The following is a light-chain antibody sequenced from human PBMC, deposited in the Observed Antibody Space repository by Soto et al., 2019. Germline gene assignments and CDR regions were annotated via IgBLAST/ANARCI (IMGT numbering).Light chain of an antibody. CDR1: QSVGSS. J-gene: IGKJ1*01. V-gene: IGKV3-20*01. CDR2: GAS. CDR3: QQYGSSLT. Sequence: EIVLTQSPGTLSLSPGERATLSCRASQSVGSSLAWYQQRPGQAPRLLIYGASSRATGIPDRFSGSGSGTDFTLTISRLEPEDFAVYYCQQYGSSLTFGQGTKVDIK.